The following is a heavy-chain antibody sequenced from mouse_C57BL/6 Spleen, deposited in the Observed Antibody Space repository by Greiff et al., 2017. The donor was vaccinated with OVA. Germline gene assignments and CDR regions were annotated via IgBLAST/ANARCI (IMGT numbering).Heavy chain of an antibody. D-gene: IGHD1-1*01. J-gene: IGHJ2*01. CDR3: ARCPYGSSYYFDY. CDR1: GYTFTSYD. Sequence: QVQLQQSGPELVKPGASVKLSCKASGYTFTSYDINWVKQRPGQGLEWIGWIYPRDGSTKYNEKFKGQATLTVDTSSSTAYMEIHSLTSEDSAVYFCARCPYGSSYYFDYWGQGTTLTVSS. CDR2: IYPRDGST. V-gene: IGHV1-85*01.